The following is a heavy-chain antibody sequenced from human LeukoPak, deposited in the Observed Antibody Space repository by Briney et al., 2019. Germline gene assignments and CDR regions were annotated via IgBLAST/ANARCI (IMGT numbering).Heavy chain of an antibody. CDR1: GYIFTSSW. CDR3: ARGGQNNWVYFDY. J-gene: IGHJ4*02. Sequence: PAESPLISCKTSGYIFTSSWIGWVRQMPGKGLEWMGIIYPGDSDTRYSPSFQGQVTISADKSISTAYLQWSSLKASDTAVYYCARGGQNNWVYFDYWGEGTLVSVSS. CDR2: IYPGDSDT. V-gene: IGHV5-51*01. D-gene: IGHD1-20*01.